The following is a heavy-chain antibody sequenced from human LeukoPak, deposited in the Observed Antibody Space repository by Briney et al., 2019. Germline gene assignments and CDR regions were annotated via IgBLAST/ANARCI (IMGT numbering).Heavy chain of an antibody. CDR2: ISDTGPAT. Sequence: GGSLRLSCAGSGFTFSSYAMSWVRQPPGKGLEWVSAISDTGPATYDADSVKGRFTISRDNSRSTLYLQMNSLRAEDTALYYCAKDTSIGRYCTNGVCSPFDYWGQGTLVTVSS. CDR1: GFTFSSYA. V-gene: IGHV3-23*01. J-gene: IGHJ4*02. CDR3: AKDTSIGRYCTNGVCSPFDY. D-gene: IGHD2-8*01.